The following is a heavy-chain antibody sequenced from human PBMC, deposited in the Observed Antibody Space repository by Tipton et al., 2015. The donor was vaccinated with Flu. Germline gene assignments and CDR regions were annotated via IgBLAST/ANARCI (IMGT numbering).Heavy chain of an antibody. CDR2: IYYTGTT. V-gene: IGHV4-59*12. Sequence: TLSLTCNVSGDSITNYYWSWIRQPPGKGLEWIGYIYYTGTTNYNPSLMSRVTISVDTSKNQFSLKLSSVTAADTAVYYCARDGLYCSGGSCYIDYWGQGTLVTVSS. CDR1: GDSITNYY. CDR3: ARDGLYCSGGSCYIDY. D-gene: IGHD2-15*01. J-gene: IGHJ4*02.